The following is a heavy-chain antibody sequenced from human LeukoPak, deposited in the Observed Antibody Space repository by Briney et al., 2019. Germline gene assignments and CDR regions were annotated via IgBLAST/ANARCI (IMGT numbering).Heavy chain of an antibody. D-gene: IGHD2-2*01. CDR1: GGSISSYY. V-gene: IGHV4-59*01. Sequence: SETLSLTCTVSGGSISSYYWSWIRLPPGKGLEWIGYIYYSGSTNYNPSLKSRVTISVDTSKNQFSLKLSSVTAADTAVYYCARAVGYCSSTSCFNHAFDIWGQGTMVTVSS. CDR3: ARAVGYCSSTSCFNHAFDI. J-gene: IGHJ3*02. CDR2: IYYSGST.